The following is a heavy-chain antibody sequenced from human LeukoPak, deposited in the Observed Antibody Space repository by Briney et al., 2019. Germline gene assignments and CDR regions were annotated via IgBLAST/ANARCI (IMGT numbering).Heavy chain of an antibody. CDR1: GGSISSGGYS. CDR2: IYHSGST. D-gene: IGHD3-16*01. J-gene: IGHJ3*02. Sequence: SETLSLTCVVSGGSISSGGYSWNWIRQPPGKGLEWIGYIYHSGSTYYNPSLKSRVTLSLDRPKNQFSLKLSSVTAADTAVYYCARAIIWGDRAWTSPSDAFDIWGQGTVVTVSS. V-gene: IGHV4-30-2*01. CDR3: ARAIIWGDRAWTSPSDAFDI.